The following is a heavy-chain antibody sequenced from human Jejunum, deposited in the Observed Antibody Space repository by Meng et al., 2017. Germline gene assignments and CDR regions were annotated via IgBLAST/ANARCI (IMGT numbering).Heavy chain of an antibody. J-gene: IGHJ5*02. V-gene: IGHV4-4*02. Sequence: QAQSRGSGHGLGTPAGTLSRPCAVSGVSISSNHWWSWVRQPPGKGLEWIGEMYHGGSTNYNPSLKSRVNISVDKSKNQFSLKLTSVTAADTGVYYCSNYVWGSPPTGVLSWGQGTLVTVSS. CDR2: MYHGGST. CDR3: SNYVWGSPPTGVLS. CDR1: GVSISSNHW. D-gene: IGHD3-16*01.